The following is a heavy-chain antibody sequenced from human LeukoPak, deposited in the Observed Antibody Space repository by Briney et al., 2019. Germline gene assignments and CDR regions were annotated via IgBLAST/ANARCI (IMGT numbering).Heavy chain of an antibody. J-gene: IGHJ5*02. CDR3: ARGHWWVDP. CDR1: GFTFSNSW. CDR2: IKEDGSEK. Sequence: GGSLRLSCAASGFTFSNSWMSWFRQAPGKGLEWVAFIKEDGSEKNYVESVKGRFTISRDNAKNSLYLQMNSLRVEDTAVYYFARGHWWVDPWGQGTLVTVSS. V-gene: IGHV3-7*01.